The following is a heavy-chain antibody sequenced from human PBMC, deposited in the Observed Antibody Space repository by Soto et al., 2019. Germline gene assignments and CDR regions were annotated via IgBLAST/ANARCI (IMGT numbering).Heavy chain of an antibody. Sequence: QLQLQESGPGLVKPSETLSLTCTVSGGSISSSSYYWGWIRQPPGEGLEWIGRIYYSGSTYYNPSLKSRVTISVDTSKNQFSLKLSSVTAAYTAVYYCARHYIWGRYYFDYWGQGTLVTVSS. CDR2: IYYSGST. D-gene: IGHD3-16*01. CDR3: ARHYIWGRYYFDY. V-gene: IGHV4-39*01. J-gene: IGHJ4*02. CDR1: GGSISSSSYY.